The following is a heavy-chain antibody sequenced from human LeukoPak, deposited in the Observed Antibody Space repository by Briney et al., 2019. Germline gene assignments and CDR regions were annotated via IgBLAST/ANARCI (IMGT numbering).Heavy chain of an antibody. CDR3: AKGAGYSSSWSNYFDY. Sequence: PGGSLRLSCAASGFTFDDYAMHWVRQAPGKGLEWVSGISWNSGSIGYADSVKGRFTISRDNAKNSLYLQMNSLRAEDTALYYCAKGAGYSSSWSNYFDYWGQGTLVTVSS. D-gene: IGHD6-13*01. J-gene: IGHJ4*02. CDR1: GFTFDDYA. V-gene: IGHV3-9*01. CDR2: ISWNSGSI.